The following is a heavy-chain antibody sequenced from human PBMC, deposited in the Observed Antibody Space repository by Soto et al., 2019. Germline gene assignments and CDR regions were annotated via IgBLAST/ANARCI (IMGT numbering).Heavy chain of an antibody. CDR1: GGSISSGGYY. CDR2: IYYSGST. Sequence: SSETLSLTCTVSGGSISSGGYYWSWIRQHPGKGLEWIGYIYYSGSTYYNPSLKSRVTISVDTPKNQFSLKLSSVTAADTAVYYCARGRGQWLVFDYWGQGTLVTVSS. J-gene: IGHJ4*02. CDR3: ARGRGQWLVFDY. D-gene: IGHD6-19*01. V-gene: IGHV4-31*03.